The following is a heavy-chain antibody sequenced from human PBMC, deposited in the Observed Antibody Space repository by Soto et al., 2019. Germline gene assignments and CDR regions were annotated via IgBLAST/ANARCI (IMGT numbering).Heavy chain of an antibody. J-gene: IGHJ3*02. CDR1: GFTVSSNY. CDR2: IYSGGST. D-gene: IGHD6-19*01. Sequence: GGSLRLSCAASGFTVSSNYMSWVRQAPGKGLEWVSVIYSGGSTYYADSVKGRFTISRDNSKNTLYLQMNSLRAEDTAVYYCARDSPVAVTLGDAFDIWGQGTMVPVS. V-gene: IGHV3-66*01. CDR3: ARDSPVAVTLGDAFDI.